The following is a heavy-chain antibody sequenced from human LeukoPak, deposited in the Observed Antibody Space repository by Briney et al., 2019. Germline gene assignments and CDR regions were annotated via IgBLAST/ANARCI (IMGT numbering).Heavy chain of an antibody. CDR1: GFTFSSFS. V-gene: IGHV3-21*01. Sequence: MPGGSLRLSCAASGFTFSSFSMNWVRQSPGKGLEWVSFISTSSTYIYYADSLKGRFTISRDNAKNSLYLQMNSLRAEDTAVYYCARDPKDAFDIWGQGTMVTVSS. J-gene: IGHJ3*02. CDR3: ARDPKDAFDI. CDR2: ISTSSTYI.